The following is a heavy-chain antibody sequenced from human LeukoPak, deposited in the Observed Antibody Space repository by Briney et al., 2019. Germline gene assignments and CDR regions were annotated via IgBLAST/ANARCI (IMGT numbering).Heavy chain of an antibody. CDR3: ALLAVASDFDY. D-gene: IGHD6-19*01. CDR1: GFTFRTYW. J-gene: IGHJ4*02. CDR2: INPGGSET. V-gene: IGHV3-7*01. Sequence: GGSLRLSCAASGFTFRTYWMSWVRQAPGKGLEWVASINPGGSETYYVESLKGRFTISTDNAMNSFFLQMNSLRVEDTAVYYCALLAVASDFDYWGQGALVTVSS.